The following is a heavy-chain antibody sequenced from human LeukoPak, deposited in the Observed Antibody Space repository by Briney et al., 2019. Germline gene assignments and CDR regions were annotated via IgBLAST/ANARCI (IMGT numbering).Heavy chain of an antibody. CDR2: IKSKTDGGTT. CDR3: TTEDCSGGSCSDIPQDY. Sequence: GGSLRLSCAASGFTFSNAWMSWVRQAPGKGLEWVGRIKSKTDGGTTDYAAPVKGRFTISRDDSKNTLYLQMNSLKTEDTAVYYCTTEDCSGGSCSDIPQDYWGQGTLVTVSS. J-gene: IGHJ4*02. CDR1: GFTFSNAW. D-gene: IGHD2-15*01. V-gene: IGHV3-15*01.